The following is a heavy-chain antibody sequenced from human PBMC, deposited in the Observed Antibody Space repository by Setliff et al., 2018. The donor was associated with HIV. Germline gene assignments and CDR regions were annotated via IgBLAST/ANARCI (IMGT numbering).Heavy chain of an antibody. CDR3: AREIYSYGPPVAFDI. CDR1: GYTFTSYG. V-gene: IGHV1-18*01. CDR2: ISAYNGNT. Sequence: ASVKVSCKASGYTFTSYGISWVRQAPGQGLEWMGWISAYNGNTNYAQKLQGRVTMTTDTSTSTAYMELRSLRSDDTAVYYCAREIYSYGPPVAFDIWGQGTMVTVSS. J-gene: IGHJ3*02. D-gene: IGHD5-18*01.